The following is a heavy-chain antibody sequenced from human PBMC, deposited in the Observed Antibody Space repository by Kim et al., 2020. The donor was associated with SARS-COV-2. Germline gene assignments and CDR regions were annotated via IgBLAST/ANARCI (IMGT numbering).Heavy chain of an antibody. CDR1: GFTVSSNY. Sequence: GGSLRLSCAASGFTVSSNYMSWVRQAPGKGLEWVSVIYSGGSTYYADSVKGRFTISRDNSKNTLYLQMNSLRAEDTALYYCAIIILRPVVVALVALDICGQGTMRTVSS. D-gene: IGHD2-21*01. CDR2: IYSGGST. V-gene: IGHV3-53*01. CDR3: AIIILRPVVVALVALDI. J-gene: IGHJ3*02.